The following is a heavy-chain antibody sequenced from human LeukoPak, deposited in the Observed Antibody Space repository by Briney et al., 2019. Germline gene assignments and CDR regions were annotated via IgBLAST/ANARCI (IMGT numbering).Heavy chain of an antibody. CDR2: IKSKTDGGTT. V-gene: IGHV3-15*01. D-gene: IGHD5-24*01. CDR3: TTDVWGARRDGYIVRSYYYYYMDV. Sequence: GGSLRLSCAASGFTFSNAWMSWVRQAPGKGLEWVGRIKSKTDGGTTDYAAPVKGRFTISRDDSKNTLYLHMNSLKTEDTAVYYCTTDVWGARRDGYIVRSYYYYYMDVWGKGTTVTVSS. CDR1: GFTFSNAW. J-gene: IGHJ6*03.